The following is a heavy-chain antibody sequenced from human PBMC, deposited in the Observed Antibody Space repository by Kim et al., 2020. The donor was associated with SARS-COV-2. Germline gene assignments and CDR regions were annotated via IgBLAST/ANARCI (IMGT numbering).Heavy chain of an antibody. V-gene: IGHV4-34*01. CDR3: ARGPLWFGQNWFDP. Sequence: NPALKSRVTISVDTSKNQFSLKLSSVTAADTAVYYCARGPLWFGQNWFDPWGQGTLVTVSS. J-gene: IGHJ5*02. D-gene: IGHD3-10*01.